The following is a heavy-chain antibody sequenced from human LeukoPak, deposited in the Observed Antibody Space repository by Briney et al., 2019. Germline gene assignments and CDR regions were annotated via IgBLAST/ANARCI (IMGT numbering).Heavy chain of an antibody. D-gene: IGHD5-12*01. CDR2: IIPIFGPT. J-gene: IGHJ3*02. Sequence: SVKVSCKASGDTFSSYTISWIRQAPGQGLEWMGGIIPIFGPTNYAQKLQGRVTISADESTSTAYMELSSLRSEDTAVYYCARDRHSGYDRYAFDIWGQGTMVTVSS. CDR1: GDTFSSYT. V-gene: IGHV1-69*13. CDR3: ARDRHSGYDRYAFDI.